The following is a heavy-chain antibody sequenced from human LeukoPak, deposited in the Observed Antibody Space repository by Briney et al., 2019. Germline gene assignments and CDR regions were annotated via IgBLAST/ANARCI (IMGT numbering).Heavy chain of an antibody. Sequence: PGGSLRLSCAASGFTFSSYWMHWVRQAPGKGLVWVSRINSDGSSTSYADSVKGRFTISRDNSKNTLYLQMNSLRAEDTAVYYCAREGIAAGAKKRPYYYYYMDVWGKGTTVTVSS. D-gene: IGHD6-13*01. CDR2: INSDGSST. V-gene: IGHV3-74*01. CDR3: AREGIAAGAKKRPYYYYYMDV. J-gene: IGHJ6*03. CDR1: GFTFSSYW.